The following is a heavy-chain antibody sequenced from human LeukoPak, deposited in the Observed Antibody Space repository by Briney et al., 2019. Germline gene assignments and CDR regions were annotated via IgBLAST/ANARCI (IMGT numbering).Heavy chain of an antibody. CDR3: ARTPLDYYYGMDV. Sequence: SETLSLTCAVYGGSFSGYYWSWIRQPPGKGLEWIGEINHSGSTNYNLSLKSRVTISVDTSKNQFSLKLSSVTAADTAVYYCARTPLDYYYGMDVWGQGTTVTVSS. V-gene: IGHV4-34*01. CDR1: GGSFSGYY. D-gene: IGHD6-13*01. CDR2: INHSGST. J-gene: IGHJ6*02.